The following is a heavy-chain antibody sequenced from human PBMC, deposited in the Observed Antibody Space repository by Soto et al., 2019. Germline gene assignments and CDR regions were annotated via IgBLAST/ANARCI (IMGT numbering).Heavy chain of an antibody. J-gene: IGHJ4*02. Sequence: QVQLVQSGAAVKKPGASVKVSCKASGYTLSSNGVSWVRQAPGQVLEWMGWISTFNGNAHYAQKFKGRVTMTTDTSTNTAYMELTSLSSDDTAVYYCARLHGYSSGWYDYWGQGTLVTVSS. V-gene: IGHV1-18*04. CDR2: ISTFNGNA. D-gene: IGHD6-19*01. CDR1: GYTLSSNG. CDR3: ARLHGYSSGWYDY.